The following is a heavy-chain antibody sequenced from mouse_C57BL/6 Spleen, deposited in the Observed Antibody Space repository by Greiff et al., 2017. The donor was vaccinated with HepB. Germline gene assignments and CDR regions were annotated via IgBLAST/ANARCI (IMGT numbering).Heavy chain of an antibody. CDR2: INYDGSST. Sequence: EVKLVESEGGLVQPGSSMKLSCTASGFTFSDYYMAWVRQVPEKGLEWVANINYDGSSTYYLDSLKSRFIISRDNAKNILYLQMSSLKSEDTATYYCARGGELYWYFDVWGTGTTVTVSS. CDR1: GFTFSDYY. V-gene: IGHV5-16*01. CDR3: ARGGELYWYFDV. J-gene: IGHJ1*03. D-gene: IGHD3-3*01.